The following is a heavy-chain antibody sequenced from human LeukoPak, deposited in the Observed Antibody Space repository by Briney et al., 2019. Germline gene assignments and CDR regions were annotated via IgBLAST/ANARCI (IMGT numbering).Heavy chain of an antibody. V-gene: IGHV3-74*01. D-gene: IGHD2-21*02. CDR1: GFTFSSYW. CDR2: INNDASST. Sequence: PGGSLRLSWAASGFTFSSYWMHWVRQAPGEWLVWVSRINNDASSTSYADSVRSRFTISRDNAKNTVYLQMNSLRAGDTAVYYCASLVVTDNWAFDIWGQGTMVFVSS. J-gene: IGHJ3*02. CDR3: ASLVVTDNWAFDI.